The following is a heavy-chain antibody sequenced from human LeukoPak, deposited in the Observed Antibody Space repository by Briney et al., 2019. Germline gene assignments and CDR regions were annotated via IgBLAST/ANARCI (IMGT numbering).Heavy chain of an antibody. CDR2: ISAYNGNT. CDR3: ARDTKTSIAARPADY. D-gene: IGHD6-6*01. Sequence: ASVKVSCKASGYTFTSYGISWVRQAPGQGLEWMGWISAYNGNTNYAQKLQGRVTMTTDTSTSTAYMELRGLRSDDTAVYYCARDTKTSIAARPADYWGQGTLVTVSS. V-gene: IGHV1-18*01. CDR1: GYTFTSYG. J-gene: IGHJ4*02.